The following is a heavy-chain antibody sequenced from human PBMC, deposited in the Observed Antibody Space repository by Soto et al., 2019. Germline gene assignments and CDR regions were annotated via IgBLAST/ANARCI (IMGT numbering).Heavy chain of an antibody. CDR1: GFTFSSYG. CDR2: ISYDGSNK. J-gene: IGHJ6*02. CDR3: AKALRNVPYGMDV. V-gene: IGHV3-30*18. Sequence: QVQLVESGGGVVQPGRSLRLSCAASGFTFSSYGMHWVRQAPGKGLEWVAVISYDGSNKYYADSVKGRFTISRDNSKNPLYLQRNSLRAEDTAVYYCAKALRNVPYGMDVWGQGTTVTVSS.